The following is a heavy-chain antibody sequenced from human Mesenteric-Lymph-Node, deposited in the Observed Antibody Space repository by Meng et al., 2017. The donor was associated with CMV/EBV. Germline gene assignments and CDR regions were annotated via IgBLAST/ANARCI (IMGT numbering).Heavy chain of an antibody. J-gene: IGHJ4*02. CDR2: INSDGSST. CDR1: GFTFSTYY. V-gene: IGHV3-74*01. Sequence: GGSLRLSCAASGFTFSTYYMHWVRQAPGKGLVWVSRINSDGSSTTYADSVKGRLIISRDNAKNTLYLQMNSLRAEDTAVYYCAMVCCRTAAGSYWGQGTLVTVSS. D-gene: IGHD6-13*01. CDR3: AMVCCRTAAGSY.